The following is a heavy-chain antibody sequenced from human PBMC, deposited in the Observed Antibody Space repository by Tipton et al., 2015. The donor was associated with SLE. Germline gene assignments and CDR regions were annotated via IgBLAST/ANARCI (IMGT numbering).Heavy chain of an antibody. V-gene: IGHV4-38-2*01. CDR2: INHSGST. CDR3: ARGGLRSSFDY. D-gene: IGHD4-17*01. J-gene: IGHJ4*02. CDR1: GYSISSGYY. Sequence: TLSLTCAVSGYSISSGYYWGWIRQPPGKGLEWIGEINHSGSTNYNPSLKSRVTISVDTSKNQFSLKLSSVTAADTAVYYCARGGLRSSFDYWGQGTLVTVSS.